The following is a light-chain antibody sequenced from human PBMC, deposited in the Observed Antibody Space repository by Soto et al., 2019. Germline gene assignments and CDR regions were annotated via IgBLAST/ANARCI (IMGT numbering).Light chain of an antibody. CDR1: SSDVGGYNF. J-gene: IGLJ1*01. CDR3: CSYAGSYIYV. V-gene: IGLV2-11*01. CDR2: DVS. Sequence: QSALTQPRSVSGSPGQSVTISCTGTSSDVGGYNFVSWYQQHPGKAPKLIIYDVSKRPPGVPDRFSGSRSDNTASLTISGLQAEDEADYYCCSYAGSYIYVFGTGTKVTVL.